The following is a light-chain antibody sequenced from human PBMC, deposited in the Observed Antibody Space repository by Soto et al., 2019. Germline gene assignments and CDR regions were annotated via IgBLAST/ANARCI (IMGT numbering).Light chain of an antibody. V-gene: IGKV3-20*01. CDR3: QQYGSSPWT. Sequence: IVLTQSPGTLSLSPGKRATLSCRASQSVSSSYLAYYQQKPGQAPRLLIYGASSSATGIPDRCSGSGAGKDFPLTISRLEPEDFAVYYCQQYGSSPWTFGQGTKVDIK. CDR1: QSVSSSY. J-gene: IGKJ1*01. CDR2: GAS.